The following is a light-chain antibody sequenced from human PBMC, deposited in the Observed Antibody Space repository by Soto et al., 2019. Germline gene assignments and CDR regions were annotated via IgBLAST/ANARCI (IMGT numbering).Light chain of an antibody. CDR2: GNN. Sequence: QLVLTQPPSVSGAPGQTVTISCTGSSSNIGAGHDVHWYQQIPGAAPKLLIYGNNNRPSGIPDRFSASKSDSSAALTINGLQAEDEADYHCQSYDNSLGGSRIFGGGTKVTVL. CDR3: QSYDNSLGGSRI. V-gene: IGLV1-40*01. CDR1: SSNIGAGHD. J-gene: IGLJ2*01.